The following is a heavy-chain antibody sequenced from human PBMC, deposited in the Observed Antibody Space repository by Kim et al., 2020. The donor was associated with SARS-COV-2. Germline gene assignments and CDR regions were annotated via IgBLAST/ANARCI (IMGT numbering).Heavy chain of an antibody. V-gene: IGHV4-34*01. CDR1: GGSFSGYY. Sequence: LSLTCAVYGGSFSGYYWSWIRQPPGKGLEWIGEINHSGSTNYNPSLKSRVTISVDTSKNQFSLKLSSVTAADTAVYYCSRAGDSSGYYYLDYWGQGT. CDR3: SRAGDSSGYYYLDY. J-gene: IGHJ4*02. D-gene: IGHD3-22*01. CDR2: INHSGST.